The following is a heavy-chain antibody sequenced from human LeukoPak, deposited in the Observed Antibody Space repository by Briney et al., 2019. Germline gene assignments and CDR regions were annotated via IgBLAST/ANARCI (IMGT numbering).Heavy chain of an antibody. J-gene: IGHJ4*02. D-gene: IGHD3-10*01. Sequence: SETLSLTCTVSGGSISSGGYYWSWIRQHPGKGLEWIGYIYYSGSTYYNPSLKGRVTISVDTSKNQFSLKLSSVTAADTAVYYCASFRVVRGVIIDNYWGQGTLVTVSS. CDR3: ASFRVVRGVIIDNY. CDR2: IYYSGST. V-gene: IGHV4-31*03. CDR1: GGSISSGGYY.